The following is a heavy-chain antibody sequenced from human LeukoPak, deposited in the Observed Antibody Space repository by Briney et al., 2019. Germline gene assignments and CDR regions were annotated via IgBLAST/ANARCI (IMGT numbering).Heavy chain of an antibody. D-gene: IGHD4-17*01. J-gene: IGHJ6*02. V-gene: IGHV3-66*04. Sequence: GGSLRLACAASGISVSSKYMSWVRQAPGKGLEWVSVIYSGGSRYYTDSVKGRFTISRDNSKNTMYLQMNSLRGEDTAVYYCARHLYGDPNYYYYGMDVWGQGTTVTVSS. CDR2: IYSGGSR. CDR1: GISVSSKY. CDR3: ARHLYGDPNYYYYGMDV.